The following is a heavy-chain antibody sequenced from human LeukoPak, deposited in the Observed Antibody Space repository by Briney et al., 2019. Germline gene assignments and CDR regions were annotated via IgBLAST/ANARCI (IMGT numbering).Heavy chain of an antibody. CDR1: GXTFSTYA. CDR2: IWYDGSNK. D-gene: IGHD5-18*01. Sequence: GGSLRLSCAASGXTFSTYAMHGVRQAPGKGLEGVAVIWYDGSNKNYVASVKGRFTISRDNAKNTLYLQMNSLRAEDTAVYYCARVDGAMGSLDYWGQGMLVTVSS. J-gene: IGHJ4*02. V-gene: IGHV3-33*01. CDR3: ARVDGAMGSLDY.